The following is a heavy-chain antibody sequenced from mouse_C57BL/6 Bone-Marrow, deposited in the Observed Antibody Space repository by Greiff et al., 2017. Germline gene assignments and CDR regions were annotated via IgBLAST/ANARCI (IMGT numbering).Heavy chain of an antibody. CDR1: GYTFTDHT. CDR3: ARVGVGTRWYFDV. CDR2: IYPRDGST. J-gene: IGHJ1*03. V-gene: IGHV1-78*01. D-gene: IGHD4-1*01. Sequence: VQLQESDAELVKPGASVKISCKVSGYTFTDHTIHWMKQRPEQGLEWIGYIYPRDGSTKYNEKFKGKATLTADKSSSTAYMQLNSLTSEDSAVYFCARVGVGTRWYFDVWGTGTTVTVSS.